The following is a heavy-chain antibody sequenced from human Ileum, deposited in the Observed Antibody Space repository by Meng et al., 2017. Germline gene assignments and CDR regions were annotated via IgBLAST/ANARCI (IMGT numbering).Heavy chain of an antibody. Sequence: QWELAERGPGLVSPSGPLAHTCADSWCVSSSNTSWSWVRRPPGKGLEWIGQISHRGSAYYNPSLKSRVTMSVDKSKSQFSLMLTSVTAADTAIYYCARHGGYSQDFWGQGTLVTVSS. CDR2: ISHRGSA. CDR3: ARHGGYSQDF. CDR1: WCVSSSNTS. V-gene: IGHV4-4*02. D-gene: IGHD4-23*01. J-gene: IGHJ4*02.